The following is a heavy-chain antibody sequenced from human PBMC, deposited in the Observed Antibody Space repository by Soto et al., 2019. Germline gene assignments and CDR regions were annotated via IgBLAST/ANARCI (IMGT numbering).Heavy chain of an antibody. CDR1: GGSISSGGYS. Sequence: SETLSLSCAVSGGSISSGGYSWSWIRQPPGKGLEWVGYIYHSGSTYYNPSLKSRVTISVDRSKNQFSLKLSSVTAADTAVYYCARLPPPWAQGTLVTVS. V-gene: IGHV4-30-2*01. CDR3: ARLPPP. CDR2: IYHSGST. J-gene: IGHJ5*02.